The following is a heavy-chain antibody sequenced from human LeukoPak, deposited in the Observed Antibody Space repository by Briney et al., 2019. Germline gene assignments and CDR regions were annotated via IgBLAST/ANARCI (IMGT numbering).Heavy chain of an antibody. CDR3: AREGSLEYYFDY. D-gene: IGHD3-10*01. Sequence: GGSLRLSCAASGFFFNTYWMHWVRQAPGKGLVWVSRINSDGSKTSQADSVKGRFTISRDNAKNTLYLQMNGLRAEDTAVYYCAREGSLEYYFDYWGRGTLVTVSS. CDR1: GFFFNTYW. J-gene: IGHJ4*02. V-gene: IGHV3-74*01. CDR2: INSDGSKT.